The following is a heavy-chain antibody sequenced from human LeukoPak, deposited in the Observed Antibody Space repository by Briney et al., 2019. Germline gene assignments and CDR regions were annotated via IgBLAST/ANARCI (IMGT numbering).Heavy chain of an antibody. V-gene: IGHV3-23*01. CDR1: GFTFSSYW. D-gene: IGHD3-22*01. CDR3: AKDASPYYYDSSGLPNWFDP. CDR2: ISGSGGST. Sequence: GGSLRLSCAASGFTFSSYWMHWVRQAPGKGLVWVSAISGSGGSTYYADSVKGRFTISRDNSKNTLYLHMNSLRAEDTAVYYCAKDASPYYYDSSGLPNWFDPWGQGTLVTVSS. J-gene: IGHJ5*02.